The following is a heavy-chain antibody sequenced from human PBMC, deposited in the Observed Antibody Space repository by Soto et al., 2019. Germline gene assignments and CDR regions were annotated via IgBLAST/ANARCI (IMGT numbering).Heavy chain of an antibody. CDR1: GYTFSSYY. V-gene: IGHV1-46*01. Sequence: QVQLVQSGAEVKKPGASVKVSCKASGYTFSSYYLHWVRQAPGQGLEWIGIINPNGGSTNYAQNSQGTLTVARDPSTATVYMDLSALTSDDTALYYCARGLGLGDCWGPGTLVTVSP. D-gene: IGHD3-9*01. CDR3: ARGLGLGDC. J-gene: IGHJ4*02. CDR2: INPNGGST.